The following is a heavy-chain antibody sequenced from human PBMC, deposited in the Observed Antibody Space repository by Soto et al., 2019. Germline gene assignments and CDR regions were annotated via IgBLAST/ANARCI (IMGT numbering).Heavy chain of an antibody. D-gene: IGHD3-10*01. Sequence: ASVKVSCKASGFTFTSSAVQWVRQARGQRLEWIGWIVVGSGNTNYAQKFQERVTITRDMSTSTAYMELSSLRSEDTAVYYCAEDIPTMVVPYYGRDFWGQGTTVTVSS. V-gene: IGHV1-58*01. CDR3: AEDIPTMVVPYYGRDF. CDR2: IVVGSGNT. CDR1: GFTFTSSA. J-gene: IGHJ6*02.